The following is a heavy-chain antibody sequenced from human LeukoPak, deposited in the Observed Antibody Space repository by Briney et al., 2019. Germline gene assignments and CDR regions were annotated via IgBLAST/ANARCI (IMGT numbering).Heavy chain of an antibody. V-gene: IGHV1-46*01. CDR3: AREYGSEDGAFDI. Sequence: ASVKVSCKASGYTFTSYYMHWVRQAPGQGLEWMGIINPSGGSTGYAQKFQGRVTMTRDTSTSTVYMELSSLRSEDTAVYYCAREYGSEDGAFDIWGQGTMVTVSS. CDR1: GYTFTSYY. J-gene: IGHJ3*02. CDR2: INPSGGST. D-gene: IGHD3-10*01.